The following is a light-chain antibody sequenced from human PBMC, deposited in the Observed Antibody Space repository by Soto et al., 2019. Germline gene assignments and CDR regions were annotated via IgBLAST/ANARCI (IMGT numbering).Light chain of an antibody. CDR1: QSVSSSY. V-gene: IGKV3-20*01. Sequence: EIVLTQSPGTLSLSPGERATLSCRASQSVSSSYLAWYQQKPGQAPRLLIYGASSRATGIPDRFSGSGSGTDFTLTISRLEPEDFGVYYCQQYGSSPPFTFGPGTKVEIK. CDR2: GAS. J-gene: IGKJ3*01. CDR3: QQYGSSPPFT.